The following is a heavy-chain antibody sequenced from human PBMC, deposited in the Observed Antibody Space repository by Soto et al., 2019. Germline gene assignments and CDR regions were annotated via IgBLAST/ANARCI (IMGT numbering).Heavy chain of an antibody. CDR3: AAGGGYRDYYCYMDV. CDR2: INAGNGNT. D-gene: IGHD5-12*01. J-gene: IGHJ6*03. Sequence: ASVKVSCKASGYTFTSYAMHWVRQAPGQRLEWMGWINAGNGNTKYSQKFQGRVTITRDTSASTAYMELSSLRSEDTAVYYCAAGGGYRDYYCYMDVWGKGTTVTVSS. CDR1: GYTFTSYA. V-gene: IGHV1-3*01.